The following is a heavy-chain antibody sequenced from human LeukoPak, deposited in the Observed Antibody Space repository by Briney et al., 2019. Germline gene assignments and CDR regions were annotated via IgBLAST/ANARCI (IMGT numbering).Heavy chain of an antibody. V-gene: IGHV3-30*18. J-gene: IGHJ4*02. D-gene: IGHD3-10*01. CDR3: AKDYNYGYGYYFDY. CDR1: GFTFSSCG. Sequence: GGSLRLSCAASGFTFSSCGMQWVRQAPGKGLEWVAVISYDGSDKYYGDSVKGRFTISRDNSKNTLYLQMNSLRAEDTAVYYCAKDYNYGYGYYFDYWGQGTLVTVSS. CDR2: ISYDGSDK.